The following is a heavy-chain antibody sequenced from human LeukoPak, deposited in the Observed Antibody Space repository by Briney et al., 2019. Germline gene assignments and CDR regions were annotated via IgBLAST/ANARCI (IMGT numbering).Heavy chain of an antibody. D-gene: IGHD2-2*01. CDR3: AREDVVVVPAAAYFDY. Sequence: GASVKVSCTASGCTFTRHHMHWVRQAPGQGLEWMGWINPNSGGTNYAQKFQGRVTMTRDTSISTAYMELSRLRSDDTAVYYCAREDVVVVPAAAYFDYWGQGTLVTVSS. CDR1: GCTFTRHH. J-gene: IGHJ4*02. CDR2: INPNSGGT. V-gene: IGHV1-2*02.